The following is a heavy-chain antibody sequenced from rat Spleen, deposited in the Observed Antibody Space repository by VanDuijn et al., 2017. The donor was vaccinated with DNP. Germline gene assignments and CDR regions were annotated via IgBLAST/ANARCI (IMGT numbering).Heavy chain of an antibody. CDR3: ARMGNYGWFAY. Sequence: EVQLVESGGGLVQPGRSLKLSCAASGFTFNGYNMAWVRQAPGKGLEWIGEINKDSSIINYTPSLKDKFTISRDNAQNTLYLQMSKLGSEDTAIYYCARMGNYGWFAYWGQGTLVTVSS. CDR1: GFTFNGYN. CDR2: INKDSSII. V-gene: IGHV4-2*01. D-gene: IGHD1-1*01. J-gene: IGHJ3*01.